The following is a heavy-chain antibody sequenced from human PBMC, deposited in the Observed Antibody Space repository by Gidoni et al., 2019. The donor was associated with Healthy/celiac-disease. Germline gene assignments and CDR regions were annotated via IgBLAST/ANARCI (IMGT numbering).Heavy chain of an antibody. V-gene: IGHV5-10-1*01. CDR2: IDPSDSYT. CDR3: AREEGGYGELWRTYFDY. Sequence: KGLEWMGKIDPSDSYTNYSPSFQGHVTISADKSISTAYLQWSSLTASDTAMYYCAREEGGYGELWRTYFDYWGQGTLVTVSS. D-gene: IGHD3-16*01. J-gene: IGHJ4*02.